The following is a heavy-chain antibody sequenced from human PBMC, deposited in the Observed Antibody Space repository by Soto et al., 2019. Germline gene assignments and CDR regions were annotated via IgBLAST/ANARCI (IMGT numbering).Heavy chain of an antibody. V-gene: IGHV4-59*01. D-gene: IGHD6-6*01. J-gene: IGHJ4*02. CDR2: IYYSGST. Sequence: SSETLSLTCTVSGGSISSYYWSWIRQPPGKGLEWIGYIYYSGSTNYNPSLKSRVTISVDTSKNQFSLKLSSVTAADTAMNYCARAPGSSQDYWGQGTLVTVSS. CDR1: GGSISSYY. CDR3: ARAPGSSQDY.